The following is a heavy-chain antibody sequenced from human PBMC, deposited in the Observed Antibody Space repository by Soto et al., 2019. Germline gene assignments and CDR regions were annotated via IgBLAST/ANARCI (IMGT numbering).Heavy chain of an antibody. D-gene: IGHD3-3*01. CDR1: GGSFSGYY. J-gene: IGHJ5*02. CDR2: INHSGST. V-gene: IGHV4-34*01. Sequence: QVQLQQWGAGLLKPSETLSLTCAVYGGSFSGYYWSWIRQPPGKGLEWIGEINHSGSTNYNPSLKSRVTISVDTSKNQFSLKLSSVTAADTAVYYCARERFLEWGRGWFDPWGQGTLVTVSS. CDR3: ARERFLEWGRGWFDP.